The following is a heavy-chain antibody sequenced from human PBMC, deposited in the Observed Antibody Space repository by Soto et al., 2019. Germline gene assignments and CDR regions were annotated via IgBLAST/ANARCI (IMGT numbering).Heavy chain of an antibody. V-gene: IGHV3-7*03. J-gene: IGHJ4*02. CDR3: ARVRYGGYSYYFDY. D-gene: IGHD4-17*01. CDR1: GFTFSRFW. CDR2: IQQDGSEK. Sequence: GGSLRLSCAVSGFTFSRFWKGWVRQAPGRGLEWVANIQQDGSEKYYVDSVKGRFTMSKDNVKNSLYLQMNSLGAEDTAVYYCARVRYGGYSYYFDYWGQGALVTVSS.